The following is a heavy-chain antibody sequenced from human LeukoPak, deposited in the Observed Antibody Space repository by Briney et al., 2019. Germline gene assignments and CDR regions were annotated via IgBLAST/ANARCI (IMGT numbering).Heavy chain of an antibody. CDR3: ARSRSGYGDY. CDR1: GYTFTNYG. V-gene: IGHV1-18*01. J-gene: IGHJ4*02. D-gene: IGHD6-13*01. Sequence: GASVTVSCKASGYTFTNYGINWVRQAPGQGHEWMGWISAYNGNTNYAQKLKGTVTMTTDTSTSTAYMELRSLRADDTAVYYCARSRSGYGDYWGQGTLVTVSS. CDR2: ISAYNGNT.